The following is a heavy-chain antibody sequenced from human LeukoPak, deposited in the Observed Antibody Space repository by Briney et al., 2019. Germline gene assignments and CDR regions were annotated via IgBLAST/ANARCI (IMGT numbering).Heavy chain of an antibody. Sequence: ASVKVSCKASGFTFTSYGISWVRPTPGQGLKWMGWISAHNGDTNYAQNIQGRVTITTDTSTTTAYMELRSLRSDDTAVYYCAREAYCSGGSCYPGALDTWGQGTMVSVSS. CDR2: ISAHNGDT. V-gene: IGHV1-18*01. D-gene: IGHD2-15*01. CDR1: GFTFTSYG. CDR3: AREAYCSGGSCYPGALDT. J-gene: IGHJ3*02.